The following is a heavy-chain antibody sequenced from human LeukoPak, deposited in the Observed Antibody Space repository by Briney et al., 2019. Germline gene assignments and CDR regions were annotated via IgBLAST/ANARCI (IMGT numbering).Heavy chain of an antibody. CDR1: GFTVSSNY. V-gene: IGHV3-66*01. J-gene: IGHJ4*02. CDR3: ARDSGMVDYHY. Sequence: GGSLRLSCAASGFTVSSNYMSWVRQAPGKGLEWVSVIYSGGSTYYADSVKGRFTIPRDNSKNTLYLQMNSLRAEDTAVYYCARDSGMVDYHYWGQGTLVTVSS. D-gene: IGHD2-8*01. CDR2: IYSGGST.